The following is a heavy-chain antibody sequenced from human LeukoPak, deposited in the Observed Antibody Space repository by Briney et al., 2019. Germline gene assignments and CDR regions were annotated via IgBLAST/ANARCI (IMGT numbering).Heavy chain of an antibody. CDR3: ARVRWAARKAAAGPSNWFDP. V-gene: IGHV1-8*01. CDR2: MNPNSGNT. Sequence: GASVKVSCKASGYTFTSYDINWVRQATGQGLEWMGWMNPNSGNTGYAQKFQGRVTMTRNTSISTAYMELSSLRSEDTAVYYCARVRWAARKAAAGPSNWFDPWGQGTLVTVSS. J-gene: IGHJ5*02. CDR1: GYTFTSYD. D-gene: IGHD6-13*01.